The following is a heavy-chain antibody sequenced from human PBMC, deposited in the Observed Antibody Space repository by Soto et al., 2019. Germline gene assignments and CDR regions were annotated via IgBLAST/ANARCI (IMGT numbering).Heavy chain of an antibody. J-gene: IGHJ4*02. CDR1: GFTFGSHA. D-gene: IGHD3-3*01. V-gene: IGHV3-23*01. Sequence: EVQLLESGGGLVQPGGSLRLSCAASGFTFGSHAMIWVRQAPGKGLEWVSAISGSGGSAYYADSVKGRFTISRDTSINTLYLQMNSLRAEDTALYYCAKEPYSDFWSAYYYFDYWGQGTLVTVSS. CDR2: ISGSGGSA. CDR3: AKEPYSDFWSAYYYFDY.